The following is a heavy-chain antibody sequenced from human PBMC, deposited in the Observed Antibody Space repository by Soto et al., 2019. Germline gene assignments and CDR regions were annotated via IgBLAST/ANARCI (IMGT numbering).Heavy chain of an antibody. CDR3: ARIERWALALKVQFDY. D-gene: IGHD1-1*01. J-gene: IGHJ4*02. V-gene: IGHV2-26*01. CDR1: GFSLSNARMG. CDR2: IFSNDEK. Sequence: SGPTLVNPTDTLTLTCTVSGFSLSNARMGVSWIRQRPGKALEWLAHIFSNDEKSYSTSLKSRLTISKDTSKSQVVLTMTNMDHVDTAKYYCARIERWALALKVQFDYWGQGTLVTV.